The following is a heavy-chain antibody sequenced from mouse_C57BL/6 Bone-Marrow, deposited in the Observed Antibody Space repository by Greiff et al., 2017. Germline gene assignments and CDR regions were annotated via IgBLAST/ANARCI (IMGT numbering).Heavy chain of an antibody. CDR2: ISSGGSYT. Sequence: EVQVVESGGDLVKPGGSLKLSCAASGFTFSSYGMSWVRQTPDKRLEWVATISSGGSYTYYPDSVKGRFTISRDNAKNTLYLQMSSLKSEDKAMYYCARLGLRQFAYWGQGTLVTVSA. D-gene: IGHD2-4*01. V-gene: IGHV5-6*01. CDR3: ARLGLRQFAY. CDR1: GFTFSSYG. J-gene: IGHJ3*01.